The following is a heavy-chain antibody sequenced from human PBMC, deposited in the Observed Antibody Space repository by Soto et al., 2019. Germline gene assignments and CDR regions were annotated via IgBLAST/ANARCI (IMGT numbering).Heavy chain of an antibody. J-gene: IGHJ6*03. V-gene: IGHV1-2*04. CDR3: ARESGGATAPLDYYYFYMDV. Sequence: QVQLVQSGAEVKEPGASVTVSCRASGDRFTDYYMHWVRQAPGQGLEWMGWINPNSGVTKYAQKFQGWVPKTRDPSIRTVYMQPGRLGFDDTAIYYCARESGGATAPLDYYYFYMDVWGTGTTVTVSS. CDR1: GDRFTDYY. D-gene: IGHD5-12*01. CDR2: INPNSGVT.